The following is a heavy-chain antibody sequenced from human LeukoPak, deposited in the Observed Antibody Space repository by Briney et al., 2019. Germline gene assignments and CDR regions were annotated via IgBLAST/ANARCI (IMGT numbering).Heavy chain of an antibody. CDR2: TKHDGSEK. CDR3: ATDRGWRTSGYYLYYFEY. Sequence: GGSLRLSCAASGFIFTNYFMSWVRQAPGKGLEWVASTKHDGSEKYYVDSVRGRFTISRDNTMNSLYLQMSSLRAEDTAVYYCATDRGWRTSGYYLYYFEYWGQGTLVTYSS. D-gene: IGHD3-3*01. CDR1: GFIFTNYF. J-gene: IGHJ4*02. V-gene: IGHV3-7*01.